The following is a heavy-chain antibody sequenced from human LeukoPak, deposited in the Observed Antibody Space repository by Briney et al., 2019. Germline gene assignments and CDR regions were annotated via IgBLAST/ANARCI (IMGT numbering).Heavy chain of an antibody. CDR2: ISTSSSYI. Sequence: GGSLRLSCAASGFTFSSYSMNWVRQAPGKGLEWVSSISTSSSYIYYADSVKGRLTISRGNARNSLYLQMNSLRAEDTAVYYCARGDPDISFGVAGEAFDIWGQGAMSPSLQ. V-gene: IGHV3-21*01. D-gene: IGHD3-3*01. J-gene: IGHJ3*02. CDR3: ARGDPDISFGVAGEAFDI. CDR1: GFTFSSYS.